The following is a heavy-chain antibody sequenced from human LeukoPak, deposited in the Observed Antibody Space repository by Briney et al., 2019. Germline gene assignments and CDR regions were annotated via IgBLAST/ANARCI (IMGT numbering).Heavy chain of an antibody. CDR1: GGSFSGYY. CDR3: ARRRLGAARPLDY. Sequence: SETLSLTCAVYGGSFSGYYWSWIRQPPGKGLEWIGEINHSGSTNYNPSLKSRVTISVDTSKNQFSLKLSSVTAADTAVYRCARRRLGAARPLDYWGQGTLVPVSS. CDR2: INHSGST. J-gene: IGHJ4*02. V-gene: IGHV4-34*01. D-gene: IGHD6-6*01.